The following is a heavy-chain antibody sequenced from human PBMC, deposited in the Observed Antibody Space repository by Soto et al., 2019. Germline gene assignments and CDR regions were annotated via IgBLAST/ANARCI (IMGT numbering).Heavy chain of an antibody. D-gene: IGHD3-22*01. Sequence: EVQLLESGGGLVQPGGSLRLSCAASGFTFSNYVMSWVRQAPGKGLEWVSAISGSGGSTYYADSVKGRFTISRDNSKNTLYLQMNSLRAEDTAIYYCAKGNDYDSYYFDYWGQGTLVTVSS. CDR1: GFTFSNYV. J-gene: IGHJ4*02. CDR2: ISGSGGST. V-gene: IGHV3-23*01. CDR3: AKGNDYDSYYFDY.